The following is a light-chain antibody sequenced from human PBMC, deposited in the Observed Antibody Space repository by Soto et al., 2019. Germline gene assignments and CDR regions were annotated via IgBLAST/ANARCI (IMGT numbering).Light chain of an antibody. CDR2: GAS. CDR3: QQYNNLPLT. V-gene: IGKV3-15*01. Sequence: EVVMTQSPATLSVSPGERATLSCRASQSVSSLLAWYQQKPGQAPRLLIYGASTRATGIPDRFSASGSGTEFALTISSLQSGDFAVYYCQQYNNLPLTFGGGTKVEIK. CDR1: QSVSSL. J-gene: IGKJ4*01.